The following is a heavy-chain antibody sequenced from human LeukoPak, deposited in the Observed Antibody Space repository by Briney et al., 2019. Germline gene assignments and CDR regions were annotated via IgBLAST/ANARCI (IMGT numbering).Heavy chain of an antibody. J-gene: IGHJ4*02. CDR1: GFTFSSYT. CDR2: MSYDGSDN. D-gene: IGHD5-24*01. CDR3: ARGSRWLQLGPFDY. V-gene: IGHV3-30*01. Sequence: GRSLRLSCAASGFTFSSYTMHWVRQAPGKGLEWVAVMSYDGSDNYYADSVKDRFTISRDNSRTTVYLQMNSLRAEDTAVYYCARGSRWLQLGPFDYWGQGTLVTVSS.